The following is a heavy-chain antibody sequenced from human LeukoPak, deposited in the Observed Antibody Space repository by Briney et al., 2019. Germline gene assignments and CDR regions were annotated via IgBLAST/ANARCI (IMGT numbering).Heavy chain of an antibody. CDR2: IYHSGST. V-gene: IGHV4-4*02. D-gene: IGHD3-10*01. CDR1: GGSTSSSNW. CDR3: ARGAYYYGSGSYYQLPYYFDY. J-gene: IGHJ4*02. Sequence: SETLSLTCAVSGGSTSSSNWWSWVRQPPGKGLEWIGKIYHSGSTNYNPSLKSRVTISVDKSKNQFSLKLSSVTAADTAVYYCARGAYYYGSGSYYQLPYYFDYWGQGTLVTVSS.